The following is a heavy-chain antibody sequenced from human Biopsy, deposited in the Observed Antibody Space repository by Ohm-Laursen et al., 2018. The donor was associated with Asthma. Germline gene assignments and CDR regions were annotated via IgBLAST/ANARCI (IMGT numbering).Heavy chain of an antibody. V-gene: IGHV3-30-3*01. D-gene: IGHD3-3*01. CDR2: GGSYYDGGLK. J-gene: IGHJ4*02. CDR3: ARDVMEWYLPAFDF. Sequence: SLRLSCAATGFTFRSYAMHWVRQAPGKGLEWVAVGGSYYDGGLKYYADSVNGRFTVSRDDSKNTLYLQMNSLRPDDTAVYYCARDVMEWYLPAFDFWGQGTLVTVSS. CDR1: GFTFRSYA.